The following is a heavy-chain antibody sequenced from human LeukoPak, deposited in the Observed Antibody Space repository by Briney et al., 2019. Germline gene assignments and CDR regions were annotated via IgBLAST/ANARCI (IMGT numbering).Heavy chain of an antibody. CDR2: ISSSDGST. D-gene: IGHD3/OR15-3a*01. V-gene: IGHV3-64*01. J-gene: IGHJ4*02. CDR3: AREERGLAIDY. CDR1: GFTFRNYA. Sequence: PGGSLRLSCAASGFTFRNYAMHWVRQAPGKGLEYVSAISSSDGSTYYANSVTGRFTISRDNSKNTLYLQMGSLRVEDMAVYYCAREERGLAIDYWGQGTLVTVSS.